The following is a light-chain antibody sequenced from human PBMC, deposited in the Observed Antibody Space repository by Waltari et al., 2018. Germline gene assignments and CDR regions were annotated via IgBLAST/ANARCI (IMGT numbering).Light chain of an antibody. CDR3: QQRNNWPPT. CDR2: DAS. V-gene: IGKV3-11*01. J-gene: IGKJ1*01. CDR1: RSVYIY. Sequence: EILLTQSPATLSLTPGDTATLSCRASRSVYIYLACYQQRHGQAPRLPLSDASTRATGTPARFSGCGSGTDFTLTISSLEPEDFAVYYCQQRNNWPPTFGQGTTV.